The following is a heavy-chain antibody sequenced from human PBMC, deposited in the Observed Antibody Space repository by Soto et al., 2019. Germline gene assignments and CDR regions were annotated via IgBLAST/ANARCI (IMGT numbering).Heavy chain of an antibody. V-gene: IGHV3-23*01. J-gene: IGHJ4*02. CDR3: AKVSRGIGGVPAALL. CDR2: ISGSGGST. CDR1: GHTFHNYA. Sequence: EVQLLESGGGLEQPGGSLRLSCVGSGHTFHNYAMTWVRQAPGKGLEWVSGISGSGGSTYYADSVRGRFTNSRDDSKNTLYLQMNSLRAEETAGYYCAKVSRGIGGVPAALLGGQGTLVTVSS. D-gene: IGHD2-2*01.